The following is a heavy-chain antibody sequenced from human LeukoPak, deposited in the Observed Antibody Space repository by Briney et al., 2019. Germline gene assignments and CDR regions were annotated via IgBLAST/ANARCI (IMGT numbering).Heavy chain of an antibody. CDR2: ISSGGIYI. CDR1: GFTFSSYA. V-gene: IGHV3-21*01. J-gene: IGHJ6*02. CDR3: ARDRGIYGMDV. D-gene: IGHD3-10*01. Sequence: PGGSLRLSCAASGFTFSSYAMSWVRQAPGKGLEWVSSISSGGIYIFYADSVKGRFTISRDNAKNSLYLQMNSLRAEDTAVYYCARDRGIYGMDVWGQGTTVTVSS.